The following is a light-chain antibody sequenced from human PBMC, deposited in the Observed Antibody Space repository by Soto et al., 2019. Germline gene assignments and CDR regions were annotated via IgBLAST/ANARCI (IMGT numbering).Light chain of an antibody. CDR2: EAS. CDR3: QNFDSAPQT. Sequence: QMTQSPSSLSASVGDSVTITCRASQGIRHYLAWYQQKQGKVHKXLIYEASNLQSGVPSRFRGGGSGTEFTLTISSLQPEDVATYYCQNFDSAPQTFGQGTKV. V-gene: IGKV1-27*01. CDR1: QGIRHY. J-gene: IGKJ1*01.